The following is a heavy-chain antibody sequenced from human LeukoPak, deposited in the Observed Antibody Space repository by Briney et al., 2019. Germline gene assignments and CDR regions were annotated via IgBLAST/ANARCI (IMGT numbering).Heavy chain of an antibody. J-gene: IGHJ4*02. Sequence: SETLSLTCTVSGYSISSGYYWGWIRQPPGKGLEWIGSIYRSGSTYYNPSLKSRVTISVDTTKSQFSLKLSSVSAADTAVYYCARDKLRFVEWFDYWGQGSLVTVSS. CDR3: ARDKLRFVEWFDY. V-gene: IGHV4-38-2*02. CDR2: IYRSGST. D-gene: IGHD3-3*01. CDR1: GYSISSGYY.